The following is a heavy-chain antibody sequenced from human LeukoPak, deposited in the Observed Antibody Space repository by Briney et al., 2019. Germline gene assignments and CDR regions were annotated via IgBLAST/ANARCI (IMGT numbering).Heavy chain of an antibody. CDR3: ARPRWLQSPFDY. J-gene: IGHJ4*02. V-gene: IGHV3-7*01. CDR2: IKQDGSEK. Sequence: PGGSLRLCCAASGFTFSSYGMSWVRQAPGKGLEWVANIKQDGSEKYYVDSVKGRFTISRDNAKNSLYLQMNSLRAEDTAVYYCARPRWLQSPFDYWGQGTLVTVSS. CDR1: GFTFSSYG. D-gene: IGHD5-24*01.